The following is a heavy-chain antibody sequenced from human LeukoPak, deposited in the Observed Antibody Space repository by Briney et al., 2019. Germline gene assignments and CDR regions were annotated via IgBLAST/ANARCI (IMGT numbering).Heavy chain of an antibody. CDR3: VRVARNYGLDSYYYIDV. Sequence: ASVKVSCKASGYTFIGYYMHWVRQAPGQGLEWMGWINPNTGDTNYAQTFQGRVTMTRDTSNTTAYMELSRLRSDDTAVYYCVRVARNYGLDSYYYIDVWGEGTTVTVS. V-gene: IGHV1-2*02. CDR2: INPNTGDT. D-gene: IGHD3-10*01. J-gene: IGHJ6*03. CDR1: GYTFIGYY.